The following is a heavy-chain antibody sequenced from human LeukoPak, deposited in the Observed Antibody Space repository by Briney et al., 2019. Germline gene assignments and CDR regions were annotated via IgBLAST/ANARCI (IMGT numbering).Heavy chain of an antibody. CDR1: GFTFSSYA. V-gene: IGHV3-23*01. D-gene: IGHD2/OR15-2a*01. CDR2: ISGSGVST. CDR3: AKDSGLARRPTYGHYFDY. J-gene: IGHJ4*02. Sequence: GGSLRLSCAASGFTFSSYAMSWVRQAPGKGLEWVSAISGSGVSTYYADSVKGRFTISRDNSKNTLFLQMHSLRAEDTAVYYCAKDSGLARRPTYGHYFDYWGQGTLVTVSS.